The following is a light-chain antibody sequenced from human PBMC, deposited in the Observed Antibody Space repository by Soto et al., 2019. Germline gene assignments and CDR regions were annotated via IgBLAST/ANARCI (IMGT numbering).Light chain of an antibody. Sequence: QSALTQPASVSGSPGQSITISCTGASSDVGGYNYVSWYQHRPGKAPKLMIYEVTNRPSGVSIRFSGSKSGNTASLTISGLQAEDEADYYCSSYITSSTLVVFGGGTKLTVL. V-gene: IGLV2-14*01. J-gene: IGLJ2*01. CDR3: SSYITSSTLVV. CDR2: EVT. CDR1: SSDVGGYNY.